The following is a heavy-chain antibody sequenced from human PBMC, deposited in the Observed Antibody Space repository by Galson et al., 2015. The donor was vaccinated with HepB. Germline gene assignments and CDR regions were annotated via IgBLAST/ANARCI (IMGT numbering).Heavy chain of an antibody. J-gene: IGHJ4*02. D-gene: IGHD3-22*01. CDR1: GGSISSSSYY. V-gene: IGHV4-39*01. CDR3: ARLGYYDSLYYFDY. CDR2: IYYSGST. Sequence: LSLTCTVSGGSISSSSYYWGWIRQPPGKGLEWIGSIYYSGSTYYNPSLKSRVTISVDTSKNQFSLKLSSVTAADTAVYYCARLGYYDSLYYFDYWGQGTLVTVSS.